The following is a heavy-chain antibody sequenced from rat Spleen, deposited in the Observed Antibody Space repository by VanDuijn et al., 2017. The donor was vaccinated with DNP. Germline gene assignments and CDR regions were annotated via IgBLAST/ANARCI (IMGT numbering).Heavy chain of an antibody. CDR3: ASRPPPTRGPFDY. J-gene: IGHJ2*01. V-gene: IGHV5-7*01. Sequence: EVQLVESGGGLVEPGRSLKLSCAASGFTSRNYDMHWIRQAPKKGLEWVATINYDGSDTYYRDSVKGRFTISRNIARSSLYLQMDSLRSEDTATYYCASRPPPTRGPFDYWGQGVLVTVSS. CDR2: INYDGSDT. D-gene: IGHD1-4*01. CDR1: GFTSRNYD.